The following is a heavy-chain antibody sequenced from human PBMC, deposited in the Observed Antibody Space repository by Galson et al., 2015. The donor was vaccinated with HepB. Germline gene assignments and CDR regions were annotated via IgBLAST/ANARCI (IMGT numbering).Heavy chain of an antibody. CDR3: AKGGDYYGSGSYYNHFGY. CDR1: GFTFSSYA. V-gene: IGHV3-23*01. CDR2: ISGSGGTT. Sequence: SLRLSCAASGFTFSSYAMSWVRQAPGKGLEWVSGISGSGGTTHFPDSVKGRFTISRDNSKNTLYLLMNSLRAEDTAVYYCAKGGDYYGSGSYYNHFGYWGQGTLVTVSS. J-gene: IGHJ4*02. D-gene: IGHD3-10*01.